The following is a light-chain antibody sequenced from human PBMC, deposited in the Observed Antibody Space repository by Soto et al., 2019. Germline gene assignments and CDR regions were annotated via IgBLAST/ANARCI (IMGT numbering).Light chain of an antibody. J-gene: IGLJ2*01. V-gene: IGLV4-69*01. CDR2: RNSDGRH. CDR3: QTWGTGRDVV. CDR1: SGHSTYA. Sequence: QLVLTQSPSASASLGASVKLSCTLSSGHSTYAIAWHQQQPEKGPRYLMKRNSDGRHSKGDRIPDRFSGTSSGAEGYHTISTRRSQDEADYYCQTWGTGRDVVFGGGTKLTFL.